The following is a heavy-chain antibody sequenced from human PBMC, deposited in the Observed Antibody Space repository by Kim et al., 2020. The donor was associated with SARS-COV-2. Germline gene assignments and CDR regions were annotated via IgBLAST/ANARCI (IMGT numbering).Heavy chain of an antibody. CDR3: ARDDYSSGYRNGMDV. J-gene: IGHJ6*02. V-gene: IGHV4-59*01. CDR1: GGSISSYY. Sequence: SETLSLTCTVSGGSISSYYWSWIRQPPGKGLEWIGYIYYSGSTNYNPSLKSRVTISVDTSKNQFSLKLSSVTAADTAVYYCARDDYSSGYRNGMDVWGQGTTVTVSS. D-gene: IGHD3-22*01. CDR2: IYYSGST.